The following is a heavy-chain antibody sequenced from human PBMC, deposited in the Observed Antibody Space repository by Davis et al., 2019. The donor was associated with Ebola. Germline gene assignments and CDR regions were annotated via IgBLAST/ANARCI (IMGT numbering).Heavy chain of an antibody. CDR2: IYSGGST. CDR1: GFTVSSNY. V-gene: IGHV3-66*01. D-gene: IGHD3-10*01. J-gene: IGHJ4*02. Sequence: GGSLRLSCAASGFTVSSNYMSWVRQAPGKGLEWVSVIYSGGSTYYADSVKGRFTISRDNSKNTLYLQMNSLRAEDTAVYYCARDPLGIPRGWHPKTWGQGTLVTVSS. CDR3: ARDPLGIPRGWHPKT.